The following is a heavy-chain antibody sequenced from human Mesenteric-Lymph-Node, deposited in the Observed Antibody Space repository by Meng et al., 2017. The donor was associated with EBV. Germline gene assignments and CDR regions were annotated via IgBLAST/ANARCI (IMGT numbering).Heavy chain of an antibody. Sequence: QVHLVQSGAGVKKPGASVKVSCKTSGYSFSNYGINWVRQAPGQGLEWMGWISPYSGNTNYAQRLQGRVTLTIDPSTSTAYMELRSLRSDDTAVYWCARSVDFWSGYGRPTKPNYFDHWGQGTLVTVSS. D-gene: IGHD3-3*01. CDR3: ARSVDFWSGYGRPTKPNYFDH. V-gene: IGHV1-18*01. CDR1: GYSFSNYG. CDR2: ISPYSGNT. J-gene: IGHJ4*02.